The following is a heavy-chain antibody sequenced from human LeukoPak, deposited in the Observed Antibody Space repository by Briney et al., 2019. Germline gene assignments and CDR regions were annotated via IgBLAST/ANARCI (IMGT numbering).Heavy chain of an antibody. CDR2: ISYDGSNK. Sequence: PPGRSLRLSCAASGFTFSSYAMHWVRQAPGKGLEWVAVISYDGSNKYYADSVKGRFTISRDNAKNSLYLQMNSLRAEDMALYYCAKATAAGSSYSFDYWGQGTLVTVSS. D-gene: IGHD6-13*01. V-gene: IGHV3-30-3*01. CDR1: GFTFSSYA. J-gene: IGHJ4*02. CDR3: AKATAAGSSYSFDY.